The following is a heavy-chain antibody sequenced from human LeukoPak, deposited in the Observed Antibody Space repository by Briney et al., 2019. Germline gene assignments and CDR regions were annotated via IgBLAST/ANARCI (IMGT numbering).Heavy chain of an antibody. CDR3: AREWDYYDSSAIDY. CDR2: ISYDGRIK. CDR1: RFTFSSHP. J-gene: IGHJ4*02. Sequence: GVSLTLSCSASRFTFSSHPIFCVRHAPGKGWVWVAVISYDGRIKYYAESVRGRFTISRDNSKNTLYLQMNSLRAEDTAVYYCAREWDYYDSSAIDYWGQGTLVTVSS. V-gene: IGHV3-30*04. D-gene: IGHD3-22*01.